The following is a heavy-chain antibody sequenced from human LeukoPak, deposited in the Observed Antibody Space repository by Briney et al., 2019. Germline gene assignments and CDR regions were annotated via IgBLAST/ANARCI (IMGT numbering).Heavy chain of an antibody. CDR2: ISGSDGNT. J-gene: IGHJ4*02. Sequence: GGSLRLSCAASGFTFSSYAMSWVRQAPGKGLEWVSAISGSDGNTYYADSVKGRFTVSRDNSKNTLYLQMNSLRAEDTAVYYCAKDGGLWVSAHWGDSWGRGTLVTVSS. D-gene: IGHD7-27*01. CDR1: GFTFSSYA. V-gene: IGHV3-23*01. CDR3: AKDGGLWVSAHWGDS.